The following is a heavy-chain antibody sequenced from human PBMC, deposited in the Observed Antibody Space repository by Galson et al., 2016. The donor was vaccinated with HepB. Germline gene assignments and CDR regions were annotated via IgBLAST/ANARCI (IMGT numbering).Heavy chain of an antibody. D-gene: IGHD3-10*02. CDR1: GFTFNKYG. CDR3: AKRHEYCPPVGCSVDY. J-gene: IGHJ4*02. Sequence: SLRLSCAASGFTFNKYGMHWVRQAPGKGLEWVAADSVHGGRKFYADAVKGRFTISRDSANNILFLQMTSLRADDTAAYYCAKRHEYCPPVGCSVDYWGQGTLVSVSS. CDR2: DSVHGGRK. V-gene: IGHV3-30*18.